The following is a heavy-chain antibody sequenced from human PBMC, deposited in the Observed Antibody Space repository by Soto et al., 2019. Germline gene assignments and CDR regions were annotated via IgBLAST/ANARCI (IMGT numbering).Heavy chain of an antibody. CDR3: ARHPGKGRYFDWYWYFDL. Sequence: SETLSLTCTVSGGSISSSYWSWIRQPPGKGLEWIGYIYYSGSTNYNPSLKGRVTISVDTSKNQFSLKLSSVTAADTAVYYCARHPGKGRYFDWYWYFDLWGRGTLVTVSS. CDR2: IYYSGST. J-gene: IGHJ2*01. D-gene: IGHD3-9*01. V-gene: IGHV4-59*08. CDR1: GGSISSSY.